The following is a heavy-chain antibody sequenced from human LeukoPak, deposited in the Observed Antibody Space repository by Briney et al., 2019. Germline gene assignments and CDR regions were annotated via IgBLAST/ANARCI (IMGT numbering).Heavy chain of an antibody. CDR2: IYPGDSDI. CDR3: ARRLSGYYGDY. V-gene: IGHV5-51*01. J-gene: IGHJ4*02. Sequence: GESLKISCKGSGYSFTSYWIGWVRQIPGKGLEWMGTIYPGDSDIRYSPSFQGQDTISADKSISTAYLQWSSLKASDTAMYYCARRLSGYYGDYWGQGTLVTVSS. CDR1: GYSFTSYW. D-gene: IGHD3-22*01.